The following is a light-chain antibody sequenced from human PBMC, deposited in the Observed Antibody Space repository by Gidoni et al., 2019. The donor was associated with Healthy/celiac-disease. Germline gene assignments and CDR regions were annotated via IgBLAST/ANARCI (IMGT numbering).Light chain of an antibody. CDR1: SPNIGSNY. J-gene: IGLJ3*02. CDR2: SNN. Sequence: QSVLTQPPSASGTPGQRVTISCSGSSPNIGSNYVYWYQQLPGPAPNLLIYSNNQRPSGVPDRFSGSKSGTSASLAISGLRSEDEADYYCAAWDDSLSGHWVFGGGTKLTVL. V-gene: IGLV1-47*02. CDR3: AAWDDSLSGHWV.